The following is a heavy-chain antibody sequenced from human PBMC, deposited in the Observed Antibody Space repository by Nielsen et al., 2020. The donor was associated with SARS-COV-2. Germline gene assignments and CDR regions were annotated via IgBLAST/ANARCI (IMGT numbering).Heavy chain of an antibody. J-gene: IGHJ5*02. V-gene: IGHV1-24*01. CDR2: FDPEDGET. D-gene: IGHD6-13*01. Sequence: ASVKVSCKVSGYTLTELSMHWVRQAPGKGLEWMGGFDPEDGETIYVQKFQGRVTMNEDTSTDTAYMELSSLRSEDTAVYYCATGPGQLVLGWFDPWGQGTLVTVSS. CDR3: ATGPGQLVLGWFDP. CDR1: GYTLTELS.